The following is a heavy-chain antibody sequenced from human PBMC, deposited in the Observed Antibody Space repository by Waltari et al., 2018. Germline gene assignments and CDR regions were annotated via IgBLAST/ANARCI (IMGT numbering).Heavy chain of an antibody. Sequence: QVQLVQSGAEVKKPGSSVKVSCKASGGTFSSYAISWVRQAPGQGLEWMGRIIPIFCTANYAQEFQGRVPVTADKTTSTAYMGLGRLGIEDKAVYYCAGGGEIGYGYWGQGTLVTVSS. J-gene: IGHJ4*02. CDR2: IIPIFCTA. V-gene: IGHV1-69*14. D-gene: IGHD5-12*01. CDR3: AGGGEIGYGY. CDR1: GGTFSSYA.